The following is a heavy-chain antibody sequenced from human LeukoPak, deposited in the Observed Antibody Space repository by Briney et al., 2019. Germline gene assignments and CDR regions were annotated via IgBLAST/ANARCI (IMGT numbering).Heavy chain of an antibody. CDR2: ITGGSYTI. V-gene: IGHV3-48*01. CDR1: GFTFSSYS. Sequence: GGSLRLSCAASGFTFSSYSMNWVRQAPGKGLEWVSYITGGSYTIYYAQSVRGRFTISRDNAKNSLYLQMNSLRAEDTAVYYCARDSVVIDYWGQGTLVTVSS. CDR3: ARDSVVIDY. J-gene: IGHJ4*02. D-gene: IGHD2-21*01.